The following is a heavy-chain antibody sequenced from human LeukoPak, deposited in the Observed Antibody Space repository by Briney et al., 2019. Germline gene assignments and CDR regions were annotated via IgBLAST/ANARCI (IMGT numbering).Heavy chain of an antibody. CDR3: ARYPRYYDFWSGYQTNWLVDP. V-gene: IGHV4-34*01. CDR1: GGSFSGYY. CDR2: INHRGST. Sequence: SETLSLTCAVYGGSFSGYYWSWIRQPPGKGLEWIGEINHRGSTNYNPSLKSRVTISVDTSKNQFSLKLSSVTAADTAVYYCARYPRYYDFWSGYQTNWLVDPWGQGTLVTVSS. D-gene: IGHD3-3*01. J-gene: IGHJ5*02.